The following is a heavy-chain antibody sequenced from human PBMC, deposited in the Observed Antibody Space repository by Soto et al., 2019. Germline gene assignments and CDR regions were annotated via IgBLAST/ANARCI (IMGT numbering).Heavy chain of an antibody. Sequence: QVQLVQSGAEVTKPGSSVKVSCKASGGTFSSYAISWVRQAPGQGLEWMGGIIPIFGTANYAQKFQGRVTINADESTSTAYMELSSVRAEDTALYYCARGVVASQGDGFDPWGQGTLVTVSS. V-gene: IGHV1-69*12. J-gene: IGHJ5*02. CDR1: GGTFSSYA. CDR3: ARGVVASQGDGFDP. CDR2: IIPIFGTA. D-gene: IGHD2-15*01.